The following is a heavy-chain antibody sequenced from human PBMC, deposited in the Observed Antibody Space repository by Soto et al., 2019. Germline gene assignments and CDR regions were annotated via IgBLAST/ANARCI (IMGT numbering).Heavy chain of an antibody. CDR3: ARGLFSEIDYSGGWYYFAS. D-gene: IGHD1-26*01. V-gene: IGHV4-34*01. CDR1: GGSFSGYS. Sequence: QVQLQQWGAGLLKPSETLSLTCAVYGGSFSGYSWTWIRQSPRKGLEWIGQINHSGSTNYNPSLKSRVTTSLVTSKNQFSLDLSSVTAADTAVYYCARGLFSEIDYSGGWYYFASWGQGSLVTVSS. CDR2: INHSGST. J-gene: IGHJ4*02.